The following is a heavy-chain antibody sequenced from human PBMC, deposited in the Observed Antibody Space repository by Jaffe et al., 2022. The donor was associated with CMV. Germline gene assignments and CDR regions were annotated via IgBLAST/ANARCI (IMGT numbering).Heavy chain of an antibody. D-gene: IGHD3-22*01. J-gene: IGHJ4*02. CDR1: GYSFTSYW. CDR2: IYPGDSDT. V-gene: IGHV5-51*01. Sequence: EVQLVQSGAEVKKPGESLKISCKGSGYSFTSYWIGWVRQMPGKGLEWMGIIYPGDSDTRYSPSFQGQVTISADKSISTAYLQWSSLKASDTAMYYCARPSRGLDSYYDSSGSYDYWGQGTLVTVSS. CDR3: ARPSRGLDSYYDSSGSYDY.